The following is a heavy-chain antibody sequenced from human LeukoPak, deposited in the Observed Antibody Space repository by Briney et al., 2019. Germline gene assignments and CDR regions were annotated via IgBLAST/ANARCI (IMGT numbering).Heavy chain of an antibody. V-gene: IGHV4-34*01. Sequence: SETLSLTCAVYGGSFSSYYWNWIRQPPGKGLEWIGEINHSGSPKYNPSLKGRVTMSIDTSKNQFSLKLSSVTAADTAVYYCARGGRWLQLRRYYYYYYMDVWGKGTTVTVSS. CDR2: INHSGSP. D-gene: IGHD5-24*01. J-gene: IGHJ6*03. CDR1: GGSFSSYY. CDR3: ARGGRWLQLRRYYYYYYMDV.